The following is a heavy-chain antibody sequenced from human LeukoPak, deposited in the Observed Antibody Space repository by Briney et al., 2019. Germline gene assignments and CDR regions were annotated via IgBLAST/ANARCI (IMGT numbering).Heavy chain of an antibody. CDR3: ARDCSGSGGDCYGEGFDP. Sequence: GGSLRLSCAASGFTVSSYGMHWVRQAPGKGLEWVAVISYDGSNKYYADSVKGRITISRDNSKNTLYLQMNSLRAEDTAVYYCARDCSGSGGDCYGEGFDPWGQGTLVTVSS. CDR1: GFTVSSYG. D-gene: IGHD2-21*02. CDR2: ISYDGSNK. V-gene: IGHV3-30*03. J-gene: IGHJ5*02.